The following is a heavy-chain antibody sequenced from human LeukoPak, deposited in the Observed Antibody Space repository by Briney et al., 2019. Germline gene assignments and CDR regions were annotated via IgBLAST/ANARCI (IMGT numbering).Heavy chain of an antibody. CDR2: IYYTGAT. J-gene: IGHJ4*02. Sequence: SETLSLTCTVSGGSISSYYWTWIRLPPGKGLEWIGYIYYTGATYYNPSLKSRVTISLDTSKNQFSLKLSSVTAADAAVYYCARAGYSYNTGYYFDYWGQGAQVTVSS. CDR1: GGSISSYY. V-gene: IGHV4-59*01. CDR3: ARAGYSYNTGYYFDY. D-gene: IGHD5-18*01.